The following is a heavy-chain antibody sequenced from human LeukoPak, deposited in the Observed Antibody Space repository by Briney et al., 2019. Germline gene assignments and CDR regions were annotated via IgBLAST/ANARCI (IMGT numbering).Heavy chain of an antibody. J-gene: IGHJ2*01. CDR2: IGSSSSYI. CDR1: GFTFSSYG. Sequence: GRSLRLSCAASGFTFSSYGMHWVRQAPGKGLEWVSSIGSSSSYIYYADSVKGRFTISRDNAENSLYLQMNSLRAGDTAVYYCARAYDFWYFDLWGRGTLVTVSS. V-gene: IGHV3-21*01. CDR3: ARAYDFWYFDL. D-gene: IGHD3-3*01.